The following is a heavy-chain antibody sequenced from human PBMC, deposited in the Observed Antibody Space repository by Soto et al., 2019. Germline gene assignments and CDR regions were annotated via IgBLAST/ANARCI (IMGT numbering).Heavy chain of an antibody. V-gene: IGHV3-23*01. D-gene: IGHD2-2*01. CDR2: ISGSGGST. CDR3: AKRDNHLLVGGQLDY. Sequence: AISGSGGSTYYADSVKGRFTISRDNSKNTLYLQMNSLRAEDTAVYYCAKRDNHLLVGGQLDYWGQGTLVTVSS. J-gene: IGHJ4*02.